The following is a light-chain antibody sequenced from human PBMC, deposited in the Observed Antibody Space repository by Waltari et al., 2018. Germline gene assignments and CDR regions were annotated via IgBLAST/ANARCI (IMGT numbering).Light chain of an antibody. J-gene: IGLJ2*01. CDR1: SSNIGAGYD. Sequence: QSVLTQPPSVSGAPGQSVTLSCTGSSSNIGAGYDVHWYQQLPGTAPKLLIYGNRHRPSGVPDRFSGSKSGASASLAITRLQAEDEADYYCQSYDSSLRGIFGGGTKVTVL. CDR3: QSYDSSLRGI. V-gene: IGLV1-40*01. CDR2: GNR.